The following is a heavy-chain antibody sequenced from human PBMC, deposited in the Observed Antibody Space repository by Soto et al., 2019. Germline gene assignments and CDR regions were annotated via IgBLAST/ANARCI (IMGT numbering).Heavy chain of an antibody. CDR1: GDSVSTNSAT. CDR3: ARLIGNSWLDS. Sequence: QVQLQQSGPGLVKPSQTLSLTCAISGDSVSTNSATWEWIRQSPSRGLEWLGRTYYRSKWYNDYAVSVKGRITINPDTSNNQLSLQLNSVTPDDTAVYYCARLIGNSWLDSWGQETLVTVSS. V-gene: IGHV6-1*01. D-gene: IGHD2-8*01. CDR2: TYYRSKWYN. J-gene: IGHJ5*01.